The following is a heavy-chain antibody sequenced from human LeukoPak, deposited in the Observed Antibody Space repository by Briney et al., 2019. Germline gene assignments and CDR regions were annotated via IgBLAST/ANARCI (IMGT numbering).Heavy chain of an antibody. CDR2: INWNGGST. CDR1: GFTFDDYG. V-gene: IGHV3-20*04. J-gene: IGHJ4*02. CDR3: ARYYGSVSYFFFDY. D-gene: IGHD3-10*01. Sequence: GGSLRLACAASGFTFDDYGMSWVRQAPGKGLGWVSGINWNGGSTGYADSVKGRFTISRDNAKNSLYLQMNSLRAEDTALYYCARYYGSVSYFFFDYWGQGTLVTVSS.